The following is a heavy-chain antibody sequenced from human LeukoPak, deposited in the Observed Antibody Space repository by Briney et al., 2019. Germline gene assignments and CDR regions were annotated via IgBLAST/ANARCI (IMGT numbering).Heavy chain of an antibody. CDR1: GGTFSSYA. CDR3: ARDAMVRSLPSYYYMDV. D-gene: IGHD3-10*01. CDR2: IIPIFGTA. V-gene: IGHV1-69*13. Sequence: ASVKVSCKASGGTFSSYAISWVRQAPGQGLEWMGGIIPIFGTANYAQKFQGRVTITADESTSTAYMELSSLRSEDTAVYYCARDAMVRSLPSYYYMDVWGKGTTVTISS. J-gene: IGHJ6*03.